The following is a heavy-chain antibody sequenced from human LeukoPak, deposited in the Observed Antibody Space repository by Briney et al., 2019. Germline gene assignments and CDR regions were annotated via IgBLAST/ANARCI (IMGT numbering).Heavy chain of an antibody. CDR3: AKDLGRYYDSSHAFDI. V-gene: IGHV3-9*03. J-gene: IGHJ3*02. CDR2: ISWNSGSI. D-gene: IGHD3-22*01. Sequence: QAGGSLRLSCAAPGFTFDDYAMHWVRKAPGKGLEWVSGISWNSGSIGYADSVKGRFTISRDNAKNSLYLQMNSLRAEDMALYYCAKDLGRYYDSSHAFDIWGQGTMVTVSS. CDR1: GFTFDDYA.